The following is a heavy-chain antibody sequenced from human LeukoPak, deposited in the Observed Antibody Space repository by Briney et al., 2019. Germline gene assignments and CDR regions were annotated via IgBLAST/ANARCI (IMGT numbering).Heavy chain of an antibody. V-gene: IGHV3-53*01. CDR2: LYRDGTT. CDR3: ARDSGDGDYEPLDY. D-gene: IGHD4-17*01. Sequence: GGSLRLSCAASGFSVSSTYMNWFRQPPGKGLEWLSTLYRDGTTYYADYVKGRFTISRDNSKNTLYLQMNSLRAEDTAIYYCARDSGDGDYEPLDYWGQGTLVTVSS. J-gene: IGHJ4*02. CDR1: GFSVSSTY.